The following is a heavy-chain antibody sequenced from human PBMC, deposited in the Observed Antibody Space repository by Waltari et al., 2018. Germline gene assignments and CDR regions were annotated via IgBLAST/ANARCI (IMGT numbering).Heavy chain of an antibody. J-gene: IGHJ4*02. Sequence: QVQLQESGPGLVKPSETLSLTCTVSGGSISTYYWSWIRQPPGKGLEWIGCISDSGSTNHNPSLKSRVTISVDTSKNQFSLKLSAVTAADTAVYYCARGGFWRNYFDNWGQGTLVTVSS. V-gene: IGHV4-59*01. CDR3: ARGGFWRNYFDN. D-gene: IGHD3-3*01. CDR2: ISDSGST. CDR1: GGSISTYY.